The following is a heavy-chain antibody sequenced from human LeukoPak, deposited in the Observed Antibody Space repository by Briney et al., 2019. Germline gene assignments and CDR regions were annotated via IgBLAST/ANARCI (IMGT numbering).Heavy chain of an antibody. Sequence: PGGSLRLSCAASGIIFNNYGMSWVRQAPGGGLEWVSSNSDGGHHRFYADSVRGRFTISRDNSRNTLYLQMDSLRAEDTAVYYGAKVISSFSGYDSYWGQGTLVTVSS. CDR2: NSDGGHHR. V-gene: IGHV3-23*01. D-gene: IGHD5-12*01. CDR3: AKVISSFSGYDSY. J-gene: IGHJ4*02. CDR1: GIIFNNYG.